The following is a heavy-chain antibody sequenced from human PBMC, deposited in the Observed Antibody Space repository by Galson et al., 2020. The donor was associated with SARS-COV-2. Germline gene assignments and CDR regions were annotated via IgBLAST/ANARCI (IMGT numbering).Heavy chain of an antibody. CDR1: GYSFSNHW. V-gene: IGHV5-51*01. D-gene: IGHD2-8*01. CDR3: ARSKVLQLVYAEGFDS. CDR2: IYPGDYDT. Sequence: GESLKISCKGSGYSFSNHWIGWVRQMPGKGLEWMGIIYPGDYDTKYSPSFQGQVTISVDRSVSTAYLQWSSLKASDTAMYYCARSKVLQLVYAEGFDSWGQGTTVTVSS. J-gene: IGHJ3*02.